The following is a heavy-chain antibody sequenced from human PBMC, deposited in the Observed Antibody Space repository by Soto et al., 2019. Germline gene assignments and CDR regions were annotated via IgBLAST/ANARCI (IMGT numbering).Heavy chain of an antibody. V-gene: IGHV4-4*07. D-gene: IGHD3-3*01. CDR2: VYSSGGT. CDR3: AIVQRFSDWFDP. Sequence: QVHLQQSGPGLVTPSETLSLTCTVSGGSMSSYYWTWIRPPAGKGLEWIGRVYSSGGTHYNPSRKSRVTISLDTSKNQFSLRLLSVTDADTAVYYCAIVQRFSDWFDPWGQGTLVTVSA. J-gene: IGHJ5*02. CDR1: GGSMSSYY.